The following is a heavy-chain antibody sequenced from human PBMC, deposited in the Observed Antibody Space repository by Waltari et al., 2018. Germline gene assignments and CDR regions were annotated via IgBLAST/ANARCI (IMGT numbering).Heavy chain of an antibody. CDR1: GTSIAGSPFY. D-gene: IGHD3-3*01. Sequence: QTQLQESGPGLVKASDTVYLNCSVTGTSIAGSPFYWGWIRQPPGRGLEWLVTIYSGGRTTYNPSLKSRVTMSIHTTTNQFSLKLTSVTAADTAFYFCARFGPISPLEDWGQGTLITVSS. V-gene: IGHV4-39*01. J-gene: IGHJ4*02. CDR2: IYSGGRT. CDR3: ARFGPISPLED.